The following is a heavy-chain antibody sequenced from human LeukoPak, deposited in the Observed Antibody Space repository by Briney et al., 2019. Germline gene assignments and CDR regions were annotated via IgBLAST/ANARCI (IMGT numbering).Heavy chain of an antibody. CDR2: ISGSGGST. J-gene: IGHJ4*02. CDR1: GFTFSSYA. Sequence: GGSLRLSCAASGFTFSSYAMSWVRQAPGKGLEWVSAISGSGGSTYYADSVRGRFTISRDNAKNTLYLQMNSLRAEDTAVYYCAKKSPDSSGNPAYDWGQGTLVTVSS. V-gene: IGHV3-23*01. CDR3: AKKSPDSSGNPAYD. D-gene: IGHD4-23*01.